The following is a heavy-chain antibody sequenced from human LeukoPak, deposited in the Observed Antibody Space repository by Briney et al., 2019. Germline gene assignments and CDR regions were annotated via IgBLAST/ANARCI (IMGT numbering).Heavy chain of an antibody. D-gene: IGHD3-22*01. CDR2: INPNSGGT. CDR3: ARDPRGSSDSSGYSYYFDY. V-gene: IGHV1-2*02. Sequence: ASVKVSCKASGHTFTGYYMHWVRQAPGQGPEWMGWINPNSGGTNYAQKFQGRVTMTRDTSISTAYMELSRLRSDDTAVYYCARDPRGSSDSSGYSYYFDYWGQGTLVTVSS. J-gene: IGHJ4*02. CDR1: GHTFTGYY.